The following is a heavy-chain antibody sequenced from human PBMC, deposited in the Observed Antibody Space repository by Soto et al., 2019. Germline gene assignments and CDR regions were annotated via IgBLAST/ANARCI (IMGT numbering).Heavy chain of an antibody. D-gene: IGHD3-10*01. V-gene: IGHV3-33*01. Sequence: QMQLAEPGGGVVQPGRSLRLSCAASGFSFSSYGMYWVRQAPGKGLEWLANIRYDGSKEYYADFVKGRFTISRDNSKNTLYLQMNSLRAEDTAVYYCARDRTYCGSGAVGMDVWGQGTTVTVSS. CDR2: IRYDGSKE. J-gene: IGHJ6*02. CDR1: GFSFSSYG. CDR3: ARDRTYCGSGAVGMDV.